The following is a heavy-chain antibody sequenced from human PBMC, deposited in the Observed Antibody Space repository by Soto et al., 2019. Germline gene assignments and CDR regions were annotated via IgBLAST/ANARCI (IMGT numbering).Heavy chain of an antibody. CDR3: AREGVRGIRLNWFDP. Sequence: SETLSLTCPVSGGSISSYDWSWIRQPPGKGLEWIGYIYYSGSTYYNPSLKSRVTISVDTSKNQSSLKLSSVTAADTAVYYCAREGVRGIRLNWFDPWGQGTLVTVSS. V-gene: IGHV4-59*12. J-gene: IGHJ5*02. CDR1: GGSISSYD. D-gene: IGHD1-26*01. CDR2: IYYSGST.